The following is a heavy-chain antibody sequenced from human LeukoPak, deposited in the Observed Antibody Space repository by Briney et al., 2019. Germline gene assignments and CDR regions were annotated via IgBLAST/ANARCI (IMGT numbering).Heavy chain of an antibody. Sequence: GGSLRLSCAASEFTFSSYSMSWVRQAPGKGLEWVSGISGTGANTYYPDSVKGRFTISRDNSKNTLFLQMNSLRADDTAVYYCAIAKGPVDIVVAATGVFGYWGQGTLVTVSS. CDR3: AIAKGPVDIVVAATGVFGY. J-gene: IGHJ4*02. D-gene: IGHD6-19*01. CDR1: EFTFSSYS. CDR2: ISGTGANT. V-gene: IGHV3-23*01.